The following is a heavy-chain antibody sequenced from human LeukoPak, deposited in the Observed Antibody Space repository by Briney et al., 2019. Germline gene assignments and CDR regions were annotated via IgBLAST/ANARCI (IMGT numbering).Heavy chain of an antibody. CDR1: GGSITSGDYY. J-gene: IGHJ4*02. Sequence: SETLSLTCGVSGGSITSGDYYWSWLRQPPGKGLEWIGSILYSGSTSYNPSLKSRGTISVDTSKSQFSLKLRSVTAADTALYYCARGLSSGGSCYYDYWGQGTLVTVSS. V-gene: IGHV4-30-4*01. D-gene: IGHD2-15*01. CDR3: ARGLSSGGSCYYDY. CDR2: ILYSGST.